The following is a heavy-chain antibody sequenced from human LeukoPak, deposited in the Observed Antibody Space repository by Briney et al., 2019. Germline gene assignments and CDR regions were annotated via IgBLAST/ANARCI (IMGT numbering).Heavy chain of an antibody. CDR1: GFTFSSFS. Sequence: GGSLRLSCAASGFTFSSFSMNWVRQAPGKGLEWVSSITSSSNYIYYASSVRGRFTISRDNAKNSLYLQMDSLRAEDTAVYYCARDLRLWGQGTLVTVSS. V-gene: IGHV3-21*01. CDR2: ITSSSNYI. J-gene: IGHJ4*02. CDR3: ARDLRL.